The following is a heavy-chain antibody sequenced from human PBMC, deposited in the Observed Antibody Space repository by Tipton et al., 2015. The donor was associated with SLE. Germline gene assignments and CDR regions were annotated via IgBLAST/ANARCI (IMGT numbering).Heavy chain of an antibody. D-gene: IGHD3-16*01. V-gene: IGHV4-61*02. Sequence: TLSLTCAVSGGSISSGSYLWSWIRQPAGKGLEWIGRIHTSGDTNYNPSLRSRVTISIDASKNQFSLRLSSVTAADTAVYYWARDLRGTSDYFDYWGPGTLVTVSS. CDR2: IHTSGDT. J-gene: IGHJ4*02. CDR1: GGSISSGSYL. CDR3: ARDLRGTSDYFDY.